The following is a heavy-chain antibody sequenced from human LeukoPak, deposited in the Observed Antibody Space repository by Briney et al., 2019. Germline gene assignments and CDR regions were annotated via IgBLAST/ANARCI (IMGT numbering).Heavy chain of an antibody. CDR2: IRSNGGST. J-gene: IGHJ4*02. CDR1: GFTFSSHS. CDR3: ARRGSGWEFDY. V-gene: IGHV3-64*01. D-gene: IGHD6-19*01. Sequence: GGSLRLSCVASGFTFSSHSMHWFRKAQGKGLEYVSGIRSNGGSTYFAKSVKGRFTISRDNSKNTLDLQMGSLRAEDMAVYYCARRGSGWEFDYWGQGTLVTVSS.